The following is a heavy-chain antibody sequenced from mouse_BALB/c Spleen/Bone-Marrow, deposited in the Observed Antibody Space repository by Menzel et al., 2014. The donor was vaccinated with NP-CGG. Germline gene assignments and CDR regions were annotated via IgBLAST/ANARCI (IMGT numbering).Heavy chain of an antibody. CDR2: INPSTGYT. J-gene: IGHJ2*01. Sequence: QVQLQQSGTGLAKPGASVKMSCKASGYTFTSYWMHWVKQRPGQGLEWTGYINPSTGYTEFYQNFKDKATLTADKSSSTAYMQLSSLTSEDSAVYYCARSGDYGQFDYWGQGTTLTVSS. CDR3: ARSGDYGQFDY. V-gene: IGHV1-7*01. D-gene: IGHD2-4*01. CDR1: GYTFTSYW.